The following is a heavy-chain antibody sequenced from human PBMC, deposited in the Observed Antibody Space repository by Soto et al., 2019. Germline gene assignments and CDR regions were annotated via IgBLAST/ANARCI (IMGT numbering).Heavy chain of an antibody. CDR3: ARQGAAVPTVPLIWFDP. CDR2: IYPDNSNT. V-gene: IGHV5-51*01. Sequence: VQLVQSGTEVKKPGESLKISCKGSGYFFAGYWIAWVRQMPGKGLEWMGLIYPDNSNTKYSRSFQGQATISADKSSSTAYLQWSSLKASDTAIYYCARQGAAVPTVPLIWFDPWGQGTLVTVSS. J-gene: IGHJ5*02. CDR1: GYFFAGYW. D-gene: IGHD6-13*01.